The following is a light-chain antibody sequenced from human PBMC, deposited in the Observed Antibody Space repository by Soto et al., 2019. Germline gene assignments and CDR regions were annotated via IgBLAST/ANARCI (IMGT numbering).Light chain of an antibody. Sequence: IVLTQSPGTLSLSPGERATLSCRASQSVSSYLAWYQQKPGQAPRLLIYDASNRATGIPARFSGSGSGTDFTLTISSLEPEDCAVYYCQQRSNWPPLVTFGQGTRLEI. CDR3: QQRSNWPPLVT. CDR1: QSVSSY. V-gene: IGKV3-11*01. CDR2: DAS. J-gene: IGKJ5*01.